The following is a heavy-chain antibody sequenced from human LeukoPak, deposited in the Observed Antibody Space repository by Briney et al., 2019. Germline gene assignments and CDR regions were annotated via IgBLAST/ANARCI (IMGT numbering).Heavy chain of an antibody. J-gene: IGHJ1*01. V-gene: IGHV1-2*02. CDR3: AREYSASEH. Sequence: GASVKVSCKASGYSFVGYYLHWVRQAPGQGVEWMSWIDPYTGNTHYAQKFQGRLTVTRDTSISTTYMELSWLTSDDTAMYYCAREYSASEHWGQGTLVTVSS. CDR1: GYSFVGYY. CDR2: IDPYTGNT. D-gene: IGHD5-12*01.